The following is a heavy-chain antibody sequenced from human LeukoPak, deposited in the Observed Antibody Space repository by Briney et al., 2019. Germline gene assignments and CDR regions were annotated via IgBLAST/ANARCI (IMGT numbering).Heavy chain of an antibody. CDR3: ARQVSRYATSSAGAFGV. CDR2: VFYSGSA. Sequence: PSETLSLTCTVSGGSISSTSYYWGWIRQPPGKGLEWIGTVFYSGSAYYNPSLKSRVPISVDTSKNQFSLKLSSVTAADTAVYWCARQVSRYATSSAGAFGVWGQGTMVTVSS. V-gene: IGHV4-39*01. CDR1: GGSISSTSYY. D-gene: IGHD6-6*01. J-gene: IGHJ3*01.